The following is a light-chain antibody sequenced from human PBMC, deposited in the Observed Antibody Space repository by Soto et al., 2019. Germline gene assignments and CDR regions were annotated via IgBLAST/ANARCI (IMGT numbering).Light chain of an antibody. V-gene: IGKV3-11*01. CDR1: QSVTSF. CDR3: LQRSNWPLT. CDR2: DVS. J-gene: IGKJ4*01. Sequence: EIVLTQSPVTLSLSPGERATLSCRASQSVTSFLAWYQQKPGQAPRLLIYDVSHRATGIPARFSGSGSGTDFTLTISSLEPEDFAVYYCLQRSNWPLTFCGGTKVEIK.